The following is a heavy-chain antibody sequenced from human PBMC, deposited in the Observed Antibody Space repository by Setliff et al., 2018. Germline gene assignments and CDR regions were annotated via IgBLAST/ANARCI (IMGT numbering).Heavy chain of an antibody. CDR3: ARSFSRREKFLLDY. CDR1: GGSFSGYY. CDR2: IIHSGST. Sequence: SETLSLTCAVYGGSFSGYYWSWIRQPPGKRLEWIGEIIHSGSTNYNPSLKSRVTMSIDTSKNQFSLKLNSVTAADMAVYYCARSFSRREKFLLDYWGQGALVTVSS. J-gene: IGHJ4*02. V-gene: IGHV4-34*12.